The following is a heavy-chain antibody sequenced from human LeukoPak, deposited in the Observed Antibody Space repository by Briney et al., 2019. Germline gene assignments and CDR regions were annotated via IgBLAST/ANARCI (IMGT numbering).Heavy chain of an antibody. CDR2: ISYDGSNK. Sequence: GGSLRLSCAASGFTFSSYGMHWVRQAPGKGLEWVAVISYDGSNKYYADSVKGRFTISRDNSKNTLYLQMNSLRAEDTAVYYCAKDGETVPLRYFDWLFVDWGQGTLVTVSS. CDR1: GFTFSSYG. D-gene: IGHD3-9*01. J-gene: IGHJ4*02. V-gene: IGHV3-30*18. CDR3: AKDGETVPLRYFDWLFVD.